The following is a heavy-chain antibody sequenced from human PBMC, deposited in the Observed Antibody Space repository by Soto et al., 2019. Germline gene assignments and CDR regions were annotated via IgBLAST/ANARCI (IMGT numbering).Heavy chain of an antibody. Sequence: SETLSLTCSVSGASISSRDYYWGWIRLTPGKGLEWIGNIDYNGVSYYNPSLMSRVTVSKDTSKNQFSLKVASVTAADTAIYYCGRVMIGTSRHTDSDYWGQGSQVTVSS. D-gene: IGHD2-2*01. CDR2: IDYNGVS. V-gene: IGHV4-39*01. CDR1: GASISSRDYY. CDR3: GRVMIGTSRHTDSDY. J-gene: IGHJ4*02.